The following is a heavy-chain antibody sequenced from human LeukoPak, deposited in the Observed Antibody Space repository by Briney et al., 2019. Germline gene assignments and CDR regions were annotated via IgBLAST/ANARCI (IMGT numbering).Heavy chain of an antibody. D-gene: IGHD3-3*01. V-gene: IGHV3-7*01. J-gene: IGHJ4*02. CDR3: ARDDPTLFWSGSPFY. CDR2: IKQDGSEK. Sequence: GGSLRLSCAASGFTFNSYWMSWVRQAPGKGLEWVANIKQDGSEKYYVDSVKGRFTISRDNAKNSLYLQMNSLRAEDTAVYYCARDDPTLFWSGSPFYWGQGTLVTVSS. CDR1: GFTFNSYW.